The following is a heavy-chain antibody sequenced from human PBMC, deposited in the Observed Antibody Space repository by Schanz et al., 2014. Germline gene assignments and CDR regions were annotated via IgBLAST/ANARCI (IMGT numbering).Heavy chain of an antibody. CDR1: GFTFSNHA. Sequence: EVHLLESGGGLVQPGGSLRLSCAASGFTFSNHALSWVRQAPGKGLEWVSGIGGSGDSTHYADSVKGRFTISRDNSKSTLYLQVNSLRAEDTAVYYCARPSDSSWYMDVWGKGTTVTVSS. CDR2: IGGSGDST. J-gene: IGHJ6*03. CDR3: ARPSDSSWYMDV. D-gene: IGHD2-21*02. V-gene: IGHV3-23*01.